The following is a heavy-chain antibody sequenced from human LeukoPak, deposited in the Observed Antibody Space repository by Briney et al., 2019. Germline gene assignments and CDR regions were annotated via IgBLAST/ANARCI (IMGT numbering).Heavy chain of an antibody. J-gene: IGHJ4*02. V-gene: IGHV1-2*02. Sequence: GASVKVSCKASGYTFTSYGISWVRQAPGQGLEWMGWINPNSGGTNYAQKFQGRVTMTRDTSISTAYMELSRLRSDDTAVYYCARIQLWPYPDDWGQGTLVTVSS. D-gene: IGHD5-18*01. CDR3: ARIQLWPYPDD. CDR1: GYTFTSYG. CDR2: INPNSGGT.